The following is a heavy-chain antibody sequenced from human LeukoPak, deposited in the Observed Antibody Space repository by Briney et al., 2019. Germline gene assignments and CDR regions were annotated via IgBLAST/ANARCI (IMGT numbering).Heavy chain of an antibody. V-gene: IGHV4-31*03. Sequence: SQTLSLTCTVSGGSISSGGYYWRWVRQHPGRGLEWIGYIYYSGSTYYNPSLKSRVTISVDTSKNQFSLKLSSVTAADTAVYYCAREPYCGGDCYSGVFDWGQGTLVTVSS. CDR1: GGSISSGGYY. CDR3: AREPYCGGDCYSGVFD. J-gene: IGHJ4*02. CDR2: IYYSGST. D-gene: IGHD2-21*02.